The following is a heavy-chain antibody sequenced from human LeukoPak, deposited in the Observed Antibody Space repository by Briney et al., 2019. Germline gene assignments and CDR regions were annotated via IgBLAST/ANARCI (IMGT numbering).Heavy chain of an antibody. CDR1: GGSFSGYY. J-gene: IGHJ4*02. CDR2: IDHSGST. V-gene: IGHV4-34*01. Sequence: SETLSLTCAVYGGSFSGYYWNWIRQPPGKGLEWIGEIDHSGSTNYNASLKSRVTMSVDTSKNQFSLKVSFVTAADTAVYYCTRVGSYGDSRYWGQGTLVTVSS. D-gene: IGHD4-17*01. CDR3: TRVGSYGDSRY.